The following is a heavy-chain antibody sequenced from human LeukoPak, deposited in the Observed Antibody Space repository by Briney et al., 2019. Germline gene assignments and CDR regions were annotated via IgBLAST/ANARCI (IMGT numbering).Heavy chain of an antibody. J-gene: IGHJ6*03. V-gene: IGHV3-53*01. CDR3: ARDMSYDSSGYYYMDV. Sequence: GGSLRLSCAASGFTVSSNYMSWVRQAPGKGLEWVSVIYSGGSAYYADSVKGRFTISRDNSKNTLYLQMNSLRAEDTAVYYCARDMSYDSSGYYYMDVWGKGTTVTVSS. CDR2: IYSGGSA. CDR1: GFTVSSNY. D-gene: IGHD3-22*01.